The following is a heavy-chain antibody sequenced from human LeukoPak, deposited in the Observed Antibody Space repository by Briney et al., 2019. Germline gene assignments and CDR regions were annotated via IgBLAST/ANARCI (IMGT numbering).Heavy chain of an antibody. CDR3: ARDLDLGIVVVITAFDI. D-gene: IGHD3-22*01. J-gene: IGHJ3*02. CDR2: IKQDGSEK. Sequence: EGSLRLSCAASGFTFSSYWMSWVRQAPGKGLEWVANIKQDGSEKYYVDSVKGRFTISRDNAKNSLYLQMNRLRAEETAVYYCARDLDLGIVVVITAFDIWGQGTMVTAPS. CDR1: GFTFSSYW. V-gene: IGHV3-7*01.